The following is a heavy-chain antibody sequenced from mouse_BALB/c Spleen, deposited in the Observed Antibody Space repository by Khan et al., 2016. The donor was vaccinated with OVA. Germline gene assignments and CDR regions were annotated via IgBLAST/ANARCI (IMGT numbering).Heavy chain of an antibody. V-gene: IGHV5-9-1*01. Sequence: EVELVESGGGLVKPGGSLKLSCAASGFTFSGYAMSWVRQTPEKRLEWVATISSGITYTYYPASVKGRFTISRDNAKNTLYRQMGSLRSEETAMYYCTRGDDDGWSGFAYWGQGTLVTVSA. J-gene: IGHJ3*01. CDR3: TRGDDDGWSGFAY. CDR2: ISSGITYT. CDR1: GFTFSGYA. D-gene: IGHD2-4*01.